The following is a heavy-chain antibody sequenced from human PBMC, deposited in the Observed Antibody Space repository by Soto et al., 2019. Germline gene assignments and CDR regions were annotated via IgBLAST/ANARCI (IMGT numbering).Heavy chain of an antibody. D-gene: IGHD6-19*01. CDR3: ASEGTVAGEDAFDI. J-gene: IGHJ3*02. V-gene: IGHV1-18*01. CDR2: ISAYNGNT. Sequence: QVQLVQSGAEVKKPGASVKVSCKASGYTFTSYGISWVRQATGQGLEWMGWISAYNGNTNYAQTRQGRVTMTTDTSTSTAYMELRSLRSDDTAVYYCASEGTVAGEDAFDIWGQGTMVTVSS. CDR1: GYTFTSYG.